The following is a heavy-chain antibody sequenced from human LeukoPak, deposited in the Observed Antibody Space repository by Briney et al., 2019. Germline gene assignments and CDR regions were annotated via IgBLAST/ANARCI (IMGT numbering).Heavy chain of an antibody. V-gene: IGHV1-18*01. CDR3: ARVSRFLEWSRPSGWFDP. Sequence: ASVKVSCKASGYTFTSYGISWVRQAPGQGLEWMGWISAYNGNTNYAQKLQGRVTMTTDTSTSTAYMELRSLRSDDTAVYYCARVSRFLEWSRPSGWFDPWGQGTLVTVSS. CDR1: GYTFTSYG. D-gene: IGHD3-3*01. CDR2: ISAYNGNT. J-gene: IGHJ5*02.